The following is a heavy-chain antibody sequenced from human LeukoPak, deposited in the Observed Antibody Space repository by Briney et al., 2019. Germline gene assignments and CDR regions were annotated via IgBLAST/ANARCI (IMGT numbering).Heavy chain of an antibody. CDR3: ARGSNWRFDY. CDR1: GYTSTSYY. D-gene: IGHD7-27*01. V-gene: IGHV1-46*01. J-gene: IGHJ4*02. CDR2: INPSGGST. Sequence: ASVKVSCKASGYTSTSYYMHWVRQAPGQGLEWMGLINPSGGSTNYAQKFQDRVTMTRDTSTSTVYMDLSSLRSEDTAVYYCARGSNWRFDYWGQGTLVTVSS.